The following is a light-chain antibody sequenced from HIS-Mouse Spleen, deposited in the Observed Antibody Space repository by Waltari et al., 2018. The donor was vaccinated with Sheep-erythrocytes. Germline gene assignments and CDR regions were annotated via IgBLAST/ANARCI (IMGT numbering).Light chain of an antibody. CDR3: YSTDRSGNHSNWV. Sequence: SYELPQPPSVSVSPGQTARITCSGDALHKKSAYGYQQKSGQAPVLVIYEDSKRPSGIPERFSGSSSGTMATLTISGAQVEDEADYYCYSTDRSGNHSNWVFGGGTKLTVL. V-gene: IGLV3-10*01. CDR2: EDS. J-gene: IGLJ3*02. CDR1: ALHKKS.